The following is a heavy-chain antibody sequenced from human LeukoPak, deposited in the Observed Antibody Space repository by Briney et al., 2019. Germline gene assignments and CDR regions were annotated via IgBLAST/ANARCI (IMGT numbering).Heavy chain of an antibody. D-gene: IGHD2/OR15-2a*01. Sequence: GGSLRLSCAGSGFTIGSYWMSWVRQAPGKGLEWVANIRQGGSEKYYMDSVKGRLTISRDNAKNSLYLQMNSLRAEDTGIYYCARAGYYGDDAFDLWGQGTMVTVSS. CDR3: ARAGYYGDDAFDL. CDR1: GFTIGSYW. J-gene: IGHJ3*01. CDR2: IRQGGSEK. V-gene: IGHV3-7*01.